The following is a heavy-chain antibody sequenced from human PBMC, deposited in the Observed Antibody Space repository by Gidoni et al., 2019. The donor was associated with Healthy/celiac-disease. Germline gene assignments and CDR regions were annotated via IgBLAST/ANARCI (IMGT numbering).Heavy chain of an antibody. V-gene: IGHV3-30-3*01. D-gene: IGHD1-26*01. CDR1: GFTCGGYA. J-gene: IGHJ5*02. CDR2: ISYDGSNK. Sequence: QVQLVASGGGVVQPGRSLRLSCAASGFTCGGYAMHWVRPAPGKGLEWVAVISYDGSNKYSADSVQGRFTISRDNSKNTLYLQMNSLRAEDTAVYYCARDAGGYLGRRWFDPWGQGTLVTVSS. CDR3: ARDAGGYLGRRWFDP.